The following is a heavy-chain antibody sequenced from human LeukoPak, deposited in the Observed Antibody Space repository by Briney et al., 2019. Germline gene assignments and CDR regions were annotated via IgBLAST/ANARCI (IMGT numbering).Heavy chain of an antibody. D-gene: IGHD3-10*01. V-gene: IGHV4-61*09. CDR3: ARRLGRKFGERFYYYHYMDV. Sequence: SETLSLTCTVSGGSISSGSYYWYWIRQPAGKGLEWIGHIYTSGSTNYNPSLKSRVTMSVDTSKNQFSLKLSSVTAADTAVYYCARRLGRKFGERFYYYHYMDVWGKGTTVTISS. J-gene: IGHJ6*03. CDR2: IYTSGST. CDR1: GGSISSGSYY.